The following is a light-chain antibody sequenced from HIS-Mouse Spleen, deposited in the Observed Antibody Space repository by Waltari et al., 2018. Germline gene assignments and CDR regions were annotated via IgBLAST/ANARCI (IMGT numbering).Light chain of an antibody. V-gene: IGLV3-10*01. J-gene: IGLJ2*01. CDR2: EDS. CDR3: YSTDSSGNHRV. CDR1: ALPKKK. Sequence: SYELTQPPSVSVSPGQTARITCPGDALPKKKGFWYQQKSGQAPVLVFNEDSKRPSGIPDRFSGSSSGTMATLTISGAQVEDEADYYCYSTDSSGNHRVFGGGTKLTVL.